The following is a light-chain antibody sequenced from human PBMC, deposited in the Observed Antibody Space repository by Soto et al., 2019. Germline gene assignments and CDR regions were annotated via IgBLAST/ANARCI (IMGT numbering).Light chain of an antibody. Sequence: EIVLTQSPATLSLSPGERATLSCRASQSVSSYLAWYQQKPGQAPRLLLYDASIMATGIRARFSGSGSGTDFTLTISSLEPEDFAVYYCQQRSNWPPYTFGQGTKLEIK. CDR3: QQRSNWPPYT. J-gene: IGKJ2*01. V-gene: IGKV3-11*01. CDR1: QSVSSY. CDR2: DAS.